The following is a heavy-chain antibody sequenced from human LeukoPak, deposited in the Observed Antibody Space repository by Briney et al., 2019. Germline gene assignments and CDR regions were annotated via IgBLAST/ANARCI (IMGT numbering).Heavy chain of an antibody. CDR2: IRYDGSNK. CDR3: ASKVGATGRSDY. V-gene: IGHV3-30*02. J-gene: IGHJ4*02. Sequence: PGGSLRLSCAASGFTFSSYGMHWVRQAPGKGLEWVAFIRYDGSNKYYADFVKGRFTISRDNSKNTLYLQMNSLRAEDTAVYYCASKVGATGRSDYWGQGTLVTVSS. CDR1: GFTFSSYG. D-gene: IGHD1-26*01.